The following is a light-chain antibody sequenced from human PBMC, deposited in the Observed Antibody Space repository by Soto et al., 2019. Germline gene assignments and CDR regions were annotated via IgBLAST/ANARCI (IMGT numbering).Light chain of an antibody. CDR3: QSYNSSLRGGI. CDR1: SSNIGAGYD. CDR2: GNS. J-gene: IGLJ1*01. V-gene: IGLV1-40*01. Sequence: QSVLTQPPSVSGAPGQRVTISCTGSSSNIGAGYDVHWYQQLPGTAPKLLIYGNSNRPSRVPDRFSGSKTATTATLAITGLQTKDEADYYCQSYNSSLRGGIFGTGTKLTVL.